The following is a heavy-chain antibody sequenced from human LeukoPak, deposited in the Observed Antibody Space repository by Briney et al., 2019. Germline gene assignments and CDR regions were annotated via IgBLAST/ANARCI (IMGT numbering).Heavy chain of an antibody. D-gene: IGHD5-18*01. CDR3: ARGRDTALSYFDL. V-gene: IGHV4-59*01. J-gene: IGHJ2*01. CDR1: GGSISSYY. Sequence: SETLSLTCTVSGGSISSYYWSWIRQPPGKGLEWIGYIYYSGSTNYNPSLKSRISISVDTSKNQFSLKLSSVTAADTAVYYCARGRDTALSYFDLWGRGTLVTVSS. CDR2: IYYSGST.